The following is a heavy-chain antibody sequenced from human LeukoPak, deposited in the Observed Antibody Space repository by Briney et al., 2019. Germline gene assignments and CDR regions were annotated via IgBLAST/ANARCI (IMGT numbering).Heavy chain of an antibody. CDR2: ISYDGINE. J-gene: IGHJ4*02. CDR3: ARSFVAVAAPYYFDH. CDR1: GFTFNSYA. Sequence: SGGSLRLSCAASGFTFNSYAMHWVRQAPGKGLEWVAVISYDGINEYYADSVKGRFTISRDNSKNTLYLQMNILRAEGTAVYYCARSFVAVAAPYYFDHWGQGTLVTVSS. V-gene: IGHV3-30-3*01. D-gene: IGHD6-19*01.